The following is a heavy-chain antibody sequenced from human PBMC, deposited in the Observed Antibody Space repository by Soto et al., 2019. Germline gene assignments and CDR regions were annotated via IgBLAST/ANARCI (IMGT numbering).Heavy chain of an antibody. V-gene: IGHV1-69*06. J-gene: IGHJ6*02. Sequence: SVKVSCKASGGTFSSYAISWVRQAPGQGLEWMGGIIPIFGTANYAQKFQGRVTITADKSTSTAYMELSSLRSEDTAVYYCASSSIHYCSTTSCYYYGMDVWGQGTTVTVYS. CDR2: IIPIFGTA. CDR1: GGTFSSYA. CDR3: ASSSIHYCSTTSCYYYGMDV. D-gene: IGHD2-2*01.